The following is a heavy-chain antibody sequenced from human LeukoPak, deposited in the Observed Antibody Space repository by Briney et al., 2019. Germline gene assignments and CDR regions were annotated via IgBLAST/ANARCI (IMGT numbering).Heavy chain of an antibody. CDR3: ARGRGKVGAHNWFDP. J-gene: IGHJ5*02. CDR1: GYTFTSYA. D-gene: IGHD1-26*01. V-gene: IGHV1-8*02. Sequence: ASVKVSCKASGYTFTSYAMNWVRQATGQGLEWMGWMNPNSGNTGYAQKFQGRVTMTRNNSISTAYMELSSLRSEDTAVYYCARGRGKVGAHNWFDPWGQGTLVTVSS. CDR2: MNPNSGNT.